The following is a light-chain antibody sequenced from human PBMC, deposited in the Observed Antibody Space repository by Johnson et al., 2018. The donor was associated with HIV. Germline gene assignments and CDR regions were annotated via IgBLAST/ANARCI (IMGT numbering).Light chain of an antibody. J-gene: IGLJ1*01. CDR1: TSNIGSNT. CDR3: AAWDDSLNGSYV. CDR2: RNH. Sequence: QSLLTQPPSASETPGQRVTISCSGSTSNIGSNTVSWYQQLPGTAPKLLIYRNHQRPSCVPERISGSKSGPSASLANRRLPAEDETDYYCAAWDDSLNGSYVFGTGTKVTLL. V-gene: IGLV1-44*01.